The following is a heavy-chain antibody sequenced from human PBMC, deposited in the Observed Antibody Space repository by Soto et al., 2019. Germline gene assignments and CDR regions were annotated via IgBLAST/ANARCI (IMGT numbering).Heavy chain of an antibody. J-gene: IGHJ3*02. CDR1: GYTFTSYG. CDR2: ISAYNGNT. Sequence: ASVKVSCKASGYTFTSYGISWVRQAPGQGLEWMGWISAYNGNTNYAQKLQGRVTMTTDTSTSTAYMELRGLRSDDTAVYYCARGTHYDYIWGSYRYTLEAFDIWGQGTMVTVSS. V-gene: IGHV1-18*01. CDR3: ARGTHYDYIWGSYRYTLEAFDI. D-gene: IGHD3-16*02.